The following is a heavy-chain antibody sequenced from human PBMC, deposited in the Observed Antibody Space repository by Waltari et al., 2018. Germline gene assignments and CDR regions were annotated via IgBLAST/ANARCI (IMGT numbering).Heavy chain of an antibody. D-gene: IGHD5-18*01. CDR2: ISGSGGST. V-gene: IGHV3-23*01. Sequence: EVQLLESGGGLVQPGGSLRLSCAASGFTFSSYAMRWVRRAPGKGLEWVSAISGSGGSTYYADSVKGRFTISRDNSKNTLYLQMNSLRAEDTAVYYCAKGISRLPLYFDYWGQGTLVTVSS. CDR3: AKGISRLPLYFDY. J-gene: IGHJ4*02. CDR1: GFTFSSYA.